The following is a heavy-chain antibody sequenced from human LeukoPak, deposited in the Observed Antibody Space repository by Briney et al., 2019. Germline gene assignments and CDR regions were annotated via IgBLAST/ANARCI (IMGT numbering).Heavy chain of an antibody. D-gene: IGHD6-25*01. Sequence: QAGGSLRLSCAASGFTVSGNYMSWVRQAPGKGLEWVSVIYTAGSTYNADSVKGRFTTSRDKSKNTLYLQMNTLRAEDTAVYFCAGGNTWPGLSYWGQGTLLTVSS. CDR3: AGGNTWPGLSY. J-gene: IGHJ4*02. V-gene: IGHV3-53*01. CDR2: IYTAGST. CDR1: GFTVSGNY.